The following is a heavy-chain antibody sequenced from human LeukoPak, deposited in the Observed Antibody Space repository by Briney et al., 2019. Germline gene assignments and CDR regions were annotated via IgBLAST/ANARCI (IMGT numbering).Heavy chain of an antibody. CDR2: ISSNGGST. J-gene: IGHJ4*02. D-gene: IGHD5-24*01. CDR1: GFTFSNHA. CDR3: AGRGDGNLYYFDH. V-gene: IGHV3-64*04. Sequence: GGSLRLSCSASGFTFSNHAMYWVRQAPGKGLEYVSAISSNGGSTYYADSVKGKFTISRDNAKNSLYLQMNSLRPEDTAVYYCAGRGDGNLYYFDHWGQGTLVTASS.